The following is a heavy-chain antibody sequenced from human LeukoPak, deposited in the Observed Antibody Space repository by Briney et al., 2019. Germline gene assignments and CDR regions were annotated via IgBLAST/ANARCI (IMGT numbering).Heavy chain of an antibody. CDR3: ARGRGYYDSSGYIDY. J-gene: IGHJ4*02. D-gene: IGHD3-22*01. V-gene: IGHV4-34*01. Sequence: KPSETLSLTCAVYGGSFSGYYWSWIRQPPGKGLEWIGEINHSGSTNYNPSLKSRVTISVDTSKNQFSPRLSSVTAADTAVYYCARGRGYYDSSGYIDYWGQGTLVTVSS. CDR1: GGSFSGYY. CDR2: INHSGST.